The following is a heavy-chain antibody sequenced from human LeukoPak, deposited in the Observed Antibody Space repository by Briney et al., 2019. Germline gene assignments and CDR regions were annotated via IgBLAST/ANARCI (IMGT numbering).Heavy chain of an antibody. Sequence: GGSLRLSCAASGFTFSSYGMHWVRQAPGKGLEWVAVISYDGSNKDYADSVKGRFTISRDNSKNTLYLQMNSLRAEDTAVYYCATNGDGSGRYDPGYWGQGTLVTVSS. V-gene: IGHV3-30*03. CDR2: ISYDGSNK. CDR1: GFTFSSYG. J-gene: IGHJ4*02. CDR3: ATNGDGSGRYDPGY. D-gene: IGHD3-10*01.